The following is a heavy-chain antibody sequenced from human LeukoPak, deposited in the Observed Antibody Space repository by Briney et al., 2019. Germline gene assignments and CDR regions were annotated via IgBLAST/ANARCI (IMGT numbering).Heavy chain of an antibody. Sequence: PSQTLSLTRSVSPAGSITRYHWNWIRQSPAEGLDWIGRPDTTGNNKYNPSLKSRVIISVDTSNKQYSLKLTSVTAADTAVDYCARGGGDYVGWFNPWGQGTLVIVS. CDR3: ARGGGDYVGWFNP. CDR2: PDTTGNN. V-gene: IGHV4-4*07. D-gene: IGHD4-17*01. CDR1: PAGSITRYH. J-gene: IGHJ5*02.